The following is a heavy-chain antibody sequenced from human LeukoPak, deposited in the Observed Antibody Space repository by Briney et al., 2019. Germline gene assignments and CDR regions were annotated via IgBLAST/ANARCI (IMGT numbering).Heavy chain of an antibody. V-gene: IGHV3-53*01. CDR2: IYSGGST. J-gene: IGHJ3*02. D-gene: IGHD2-15*01. CDR1: GFTVSSNY. Sequence: GGSLRLSCAASGFTVSSNYMSWVRQAPGKGLEWVSVIYSGGSTYYADSVKGRFTISRDNPKNTLYLQMNSLRAEDTAVYYCATTSEWRMVVFDIWGQGTMVTVS. CDR3: ATTSEWRMVVFDI.